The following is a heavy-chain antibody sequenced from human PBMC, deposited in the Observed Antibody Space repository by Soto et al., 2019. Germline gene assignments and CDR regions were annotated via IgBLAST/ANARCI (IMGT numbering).Heavy chain of an antibody. D-gene: IGHD3-10*01. J-gene: IGHJ5*02. CDR2: IYYSGST. V-gene: IGHV4-39*01. CDR3: ARPLGGSGSSNWFDP. Sequence: QLQLQESGPGLVKPSETLSLTCTVSGGSISSSSYYWGWIRQPPGKGLEWIGSIYYSGSTYYNPSLKSRGTISVDTSKNQFSLLLSAVTAADTAVYYCARPLGGSGSSNWFDPWGQGTLVTVSS. CDR1: GGSISSSSYY.